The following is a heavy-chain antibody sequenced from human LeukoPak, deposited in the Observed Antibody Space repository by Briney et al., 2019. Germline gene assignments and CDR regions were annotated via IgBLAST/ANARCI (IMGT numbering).Heavy chain of an antibody. CDR3: ARVVRKDYDFWSGYSPVDYYYGMDV. D-gene: IGHD3-3*01. CDR1: GGSFSGYY. V-gene: IGHV4-34*01. Sequence: SETLSLTCAVYGGSFSGYYWRWIRQPPGKGLEWSGEINNSGRTNYNPSLKSRVTISVDTSKNQFSLKLSSVTAAVTPVYYCARVVRKDYDFWSGYSPVDYYYGMDVWGQGTTATVSS. CDR2: INNSGRT. J-gene: IGHJ6*02.